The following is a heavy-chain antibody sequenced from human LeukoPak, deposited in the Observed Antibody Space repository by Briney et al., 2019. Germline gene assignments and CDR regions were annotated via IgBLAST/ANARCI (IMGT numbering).Heavy chain of an antibody. CDR1: GGSISSHY. V-gene: IGHV4-59*11. D-gene: IGHD6-19*01. Sequence: KPSETLSLTCTVSGGSISSHYWSWIRQPPGKGLEFIGYIYYSGSTNYNPSPKSRVTISVDTSKNQFSLKLSSVTAADTAVYYCARGSRIAVAGRFDYWGQGTLVTVSS. J-gene: IGHJ4*02. CDR3: ARGSRIAVAGRFDY. CDR2: IYYSGST.